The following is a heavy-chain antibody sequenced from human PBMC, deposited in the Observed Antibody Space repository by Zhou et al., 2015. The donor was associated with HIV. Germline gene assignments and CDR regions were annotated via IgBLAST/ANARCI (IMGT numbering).Heavy chain of an antibody. CDR1: GFTFSSYG. Sequence: VQLVDSGGGLVKPGGSLRLSCAASGFTFSSYGMHWVRQAPGKGLLWVSRINSDGSSTTYADSVKGRFTISRDNAKNTLFLQMNSLRPEDTALYYCAKDLDCGGTNCFSRVSDSWGQGTSVIVSS. J-gene: IGHJ5*02. CDR2: INSDGSST. V-gene: IGHV3-74*02. D-gene: IGHD2-21*01. CDR3: AKDLDCGGTNCFSRVSDS.